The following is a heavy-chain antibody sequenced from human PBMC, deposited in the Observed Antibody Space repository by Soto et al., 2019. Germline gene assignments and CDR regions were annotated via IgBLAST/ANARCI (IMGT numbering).Heavy chain of an antibody. D-gene: IGHD3-10*01. CDR1: GFTFSSYW. V-gene: IGHV3-74*01. Sequence: GGSLRLSCAASGFTFSSYWMHWVRQAPGKGLVWVSRINSDGSSTSYADSVKGRFTISRDNAKNTLYLQMNSLRAEDTAVYYCARASYGSGSYYYYYYYGMDVWGQGTTVTVSS. CDR3: ARASYGSGSYYYYYYYGMDV. CDR2: INSDGSST. J-gene: IGHJ6*02.